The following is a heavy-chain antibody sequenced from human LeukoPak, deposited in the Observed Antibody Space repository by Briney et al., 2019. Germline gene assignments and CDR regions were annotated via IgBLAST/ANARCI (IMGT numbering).Heavy chain of an antibody. CDR2: ISSSGSTI. CDR3: AREGLFMRGDYFGY. V-gene: IGHV3-11*04. D-gene: IGHD2-21*01. Sequence: PGGSLRLSCAASGFTFSDYYMSWIRQTPGKGLEWVSYISSSGSTIYYADSVKGRFTISRDNAKNSLYLQMYSLRAEDTAVYYCAREGLFMRGDYFGYWGQGTLVTVSS. J-gene: IGHJ4*02. CDR1: GFTFSDYY.